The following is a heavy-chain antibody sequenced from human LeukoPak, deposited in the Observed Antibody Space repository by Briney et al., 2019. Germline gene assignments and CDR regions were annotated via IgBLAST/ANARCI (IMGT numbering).Heavy chain of an antibody. CDR2: INPSGGST. CDR1: GYTFTSYY. CDR3: ARADSSGGNYYYYGMDV. V-gene: IGHV1-46*01. D-gene: IGHD6-19*01. J-gene: IGHJ6*04. Sequence: ASVKVSCKASGYTFTSYYMHWVRQAPGQGLEWMGIINPSGGSTSYAQKFQGRVTMTRDTSTSTVYMELSSLRSEDTAVYYCARADSSGGNYYYYGMDVWGKGTTVTVS.